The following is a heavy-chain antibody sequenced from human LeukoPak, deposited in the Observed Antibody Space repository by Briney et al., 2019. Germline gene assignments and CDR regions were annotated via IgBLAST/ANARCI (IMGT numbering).Heavy chain of an antibody. Sequence: GGSLRLSCAASGFTFSDSYMNWIRQAPGKGLEWLSYISSSSSHTNYADSVKGRFTISRDNAKNSLYLQMNSLRAEDTAVYYCARGGGYYFDYWGQGTLVIVCS. CDR1: GFTFSDSY. J-gene: IGHJ4*02. V-gene: IGHV3-11*06. CDR3: ARGGGYYFDY. CDR2: ISSSSSHT. D-gene: IGHD4-23*01.